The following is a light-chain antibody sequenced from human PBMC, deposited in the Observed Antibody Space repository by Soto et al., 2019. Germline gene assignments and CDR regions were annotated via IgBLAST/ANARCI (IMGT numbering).Light chain of an antibody. CDR2: DVS. Sequence: QSLLTQPPSASGSPGQSVTISCTGTSSDVGAFDYVSWYQQHPGKAPKVMIYDVSKRPSGVPDRFSGSKSGNTASLTVSGLQAEDEADYFCCAYAGSYTRYVFGSGTKDTVL. CDR3: CAYAGSYTRYV. CDR1: SSDVGAFDY. J-gene: IGLJ1*01. V-gene: IGLV2-8*01.